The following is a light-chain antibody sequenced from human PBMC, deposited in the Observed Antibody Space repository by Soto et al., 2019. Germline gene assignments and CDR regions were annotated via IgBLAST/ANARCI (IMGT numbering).Light chain of an antibody. CDR2: AAY. CDR1: QAISNY. J-gene: IGKJ3*01. Sequence: DIQMTQSPSSLSASVGDSVTITCRASQAISNYLAWFQQKPGKPPKLLIYAAYTLESGVPSRFSGGRSGTDFTLTISSLQPEDVATFYCQKYDSLPFTFGPGTKVDLK. V-gene: IGKV1-27*01. CDR3: QKYDSLPFT.